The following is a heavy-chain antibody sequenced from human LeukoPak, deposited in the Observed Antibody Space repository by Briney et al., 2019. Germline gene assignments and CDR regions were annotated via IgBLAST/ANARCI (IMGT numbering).Heavy chain of an antibody. J-gene: IGHJ4*02. CDR3: ARGGVVGAARYYFDY. D-gene: IGHD2-15*01. Sequence: SVKVSCKASGGTFSSYAISWVRQAPGQGLEWMGGIIPIFGTANYAQKFQGRVTITTDESTSTAYMELSSLRSEDTAVYYCARGGVVGAARYYFDYWGQGTLVTVSS. V-gene: IGHV1-69*05. CDR1: GGTFSSYA. CDR2: IIPIFGTA.